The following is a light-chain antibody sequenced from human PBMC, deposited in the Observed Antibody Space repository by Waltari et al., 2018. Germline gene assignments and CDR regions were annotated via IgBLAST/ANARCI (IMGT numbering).Light chain of an antibody. V-gene: IGKV4-1*01. Sequence: DIVMTQSPESLTVSLGDRATINCKSSQSLFYNSNNQNYLAWYQQKPGQPPKVLIYWASTRESGVPERCSGSGSGTDFTLTITILQPEDVAVYYCQQYYSTFLTFGGGTKVE. J-gene: IGKJ4*01. CDR3: QQYYSTFLT. CDR1: QSLFYNSNNQNY. CDR2: WAS.